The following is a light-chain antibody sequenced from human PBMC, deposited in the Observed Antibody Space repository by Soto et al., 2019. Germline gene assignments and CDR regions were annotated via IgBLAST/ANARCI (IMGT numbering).Light chain of an antibody. CDR2: KAS. Sequence: DIQMTQSPSTLSASVGDRVTITCRASQSISSWLAWYQQEPGKAPKLLIYKASTLETGVPSRFSGSGSGTEFTLTISSLQPDDFATYYCQQYSSLSWTFGQGTKVEL. J-gene: IGKJ1*01. CDR3: QQYSSLSWT. CDR1: QSISSW. V-gene: IGKV1-5*03.